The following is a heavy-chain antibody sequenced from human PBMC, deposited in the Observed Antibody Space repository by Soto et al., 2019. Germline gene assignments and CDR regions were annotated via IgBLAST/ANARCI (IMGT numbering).Heavy chain of an antibody. D-gene: IGHD2-21*02. CDR3: AKARCTASNCYVPDY. CDR2: ISGSGGSP. V-gene: IGHV3-23*01. CDR1: GFSFSTYT. Sequence: EVQLLESGGGLVQPGGSLRLSCAASGFSFSTYTMSCVRRAPGKGLEWVSAISGSGGSPSYADSVQGRFTISRDNPKKTLYLKMNSLRAEDTAVYYCAKARCTASNCYVPDYWGQGTLVTVSS. J-gene: IGHJ4*02.